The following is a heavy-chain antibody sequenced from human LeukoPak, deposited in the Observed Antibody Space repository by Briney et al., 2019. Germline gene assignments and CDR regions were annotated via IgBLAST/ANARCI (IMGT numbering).Heavy chain of an antibody. V-gene: IGHV3-53*01. CDR1: GLTVSNKY. D-gene: IGHD4-23*01. J-gene: IGHJ5*02. Sequence: GRSLRLSCAASGLTVSNKYMNWVRQAPGKGLEWVSIIYSGGSTYYADSVKGRFTISRDNSKNTLYLQMNSLRAEDTAVYYCAKATVVGDPWGQGTLVTVSS. CDR2: IYSGGST. CDR3: AKATVVGDP.